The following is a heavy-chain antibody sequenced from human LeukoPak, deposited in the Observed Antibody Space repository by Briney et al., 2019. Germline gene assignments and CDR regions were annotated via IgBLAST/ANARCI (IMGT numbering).Heavy chain of an antibody. CDR1: GFTFSYYG. CDR3: ARFIRCSGGSCYDAFDI. D-gene: IGHD2-15*01. Sequence: GALRLSCAASGFTFSYYGMSWVRQAPGKGLEWVSVIYSGGSTYYADSVKGRFTISRDNSKNTLYLQMNSLRAEDTAVYYCARFIRCSGGSCYDAFDIWGQGTMVTVSS. CDR2: IYSGGST. J-gene: IGHJ3*02. V-gene: IGHV3-53*01.